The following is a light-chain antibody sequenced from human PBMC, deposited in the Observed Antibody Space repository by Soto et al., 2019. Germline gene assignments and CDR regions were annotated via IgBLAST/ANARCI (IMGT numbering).Light chain of an antibody. Sequence: QSALTQPPSASGSPGQSVTISCTGTSSDVGGYNYVSWYQQHPGKAPKLMIYEVSKRPSGVPDRFSGSKSGNTASLTVSGLQAEDEADYDCSSYAGSLYGFGTGTKVTV. J-gene: IGLJ1*01. CDR3: SSYAGSLYG. CDR1: SSDVGGYNY. V-gene: IGLV2-8*01. CDR2: EVS.